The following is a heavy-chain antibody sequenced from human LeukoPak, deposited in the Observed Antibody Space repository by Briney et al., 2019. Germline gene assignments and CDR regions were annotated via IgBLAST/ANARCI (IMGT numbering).Heavy chain of an antibody. CDR3: ARGIGSSWYYYGY. CDR1: GGSFSGYY. CDR2: INHSGST. V-gene: IGHV4-34*01. Sequence: SETLSLTCAVYGGSFSGYYWSWIRQPPGKGLEWIGEINHSGSTNYNPSLKSRVTISVDTSKNQFSLKLSSVTAADTAVYYCARGIGSSWYYYGYWGQGTLVTVSS. D-gene: IGHD6-13*01. J-gene: IGHJ4*02.